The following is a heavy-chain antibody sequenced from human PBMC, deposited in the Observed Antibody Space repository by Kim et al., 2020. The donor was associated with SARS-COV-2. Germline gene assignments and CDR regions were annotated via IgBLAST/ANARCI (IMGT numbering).Heavy chain of an antibody. CDR3: TTAXGPGGXSFDX. CDR2: XKSKTXGGTT. D-gene: IGHD3-10*01. CDR1: GFTFTNAW. J-gene: IGHJ3*01. Sequence: GGSLRLSCAASGFTFTNAWMSWVRQAPGKGLXWVGRXKSKTXGGTTDYAAPVKGXXTFSXXDSKXXLYLQMNSLXPEGXXLYYXTTAXGPGGXSFDXXGQGIXXTVXS. V-gene: IGHV3-15*01.